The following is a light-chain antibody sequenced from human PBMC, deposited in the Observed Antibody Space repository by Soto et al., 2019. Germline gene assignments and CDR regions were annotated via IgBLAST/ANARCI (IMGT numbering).Light chain of an antibody. J-gene: IGKJ1*01. V-gene: IGKV3-20*01. CDR2: GAS. Sequence: EIVLTQSPGTLSLSPGERATLSCRASQSISSSYLAWYQQKPGQPPRLLIFGASSRAAGIPDRFSGSGSGRDFTLTISRLEPEDFAVYYCQKYGSSPPWTFGQGTKVESK. CDR1: QSISSSY. CDR3: QKYGSSPPWT.